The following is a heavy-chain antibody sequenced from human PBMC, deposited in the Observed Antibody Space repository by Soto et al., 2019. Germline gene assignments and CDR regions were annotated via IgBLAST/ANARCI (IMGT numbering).Heavy chain of an antibody. Sequence: EVQLLESGGGLVQPGGSLRLSCAASGFTFNSFSMSWVREAPGKGLEWVSASGGGGRDTAYADSVKGRFTISRDNSKNTLSLQMNSLRAEDTAVYYCAKRQSTQPWGGDFDYRGQGTLVTVSS. CDR2: SGGGGRDT. CDR1: GFTFNSFS. J-gene: IGHJ4*02. D-gene: IGHD3-16*01. V-gene: IGHV3-23*01. CDR3: AKRQSTQPWGGDFDY.